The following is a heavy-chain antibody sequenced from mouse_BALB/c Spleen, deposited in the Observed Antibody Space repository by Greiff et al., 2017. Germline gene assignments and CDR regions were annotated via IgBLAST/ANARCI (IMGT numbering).Heavy chain of an antibody. Sequence: EVKVEESGGGLVKPGGSLKLSCAASGFTFSDYYMYWVRQTPEKRLEWVATISDGGSYTYYPDSVKGRFTISRDNAKNNLYLQMSSLKSEDTAMYYCARDGGYDGYYEGFAYWGQGTLVTVSA. CDR1: GFTFSDYY. CDR3: ARDGGYDGYYEGFAY. D-gene: IGHD2-3*01. CDR2: ISDGGSYT. J-gene: IGHJ3*01. V-gene: IGHV5-4*02.